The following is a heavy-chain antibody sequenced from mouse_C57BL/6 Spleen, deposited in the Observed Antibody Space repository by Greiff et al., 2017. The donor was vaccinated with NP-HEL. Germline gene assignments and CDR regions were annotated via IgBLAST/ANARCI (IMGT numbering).Heavy chain of an antibody. CDR3: TTSYSNYVWDY. J-gene: IGHJ2*01. CDR2: IDPENGDT. V-gene: IGHV14-4*01. Sequence: EVQLQESGAELVRPGASVKLSCTASGFNIKDDYMHWVKQRPEQGLEWIGWIDPENGDTEYASKFQGKATITADTSSNTAYLQLSSLTSEDTAVYYCTTSYSNYVWDYWGQGTTLTVSS. CDR1: GFNIKDDY. D-gene: IGHD2-5*01.